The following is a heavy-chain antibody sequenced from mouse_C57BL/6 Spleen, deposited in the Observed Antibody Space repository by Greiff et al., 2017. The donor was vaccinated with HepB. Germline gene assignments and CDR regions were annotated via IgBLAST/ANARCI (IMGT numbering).Heavy chain of an antibody. CDR2: LYPGSGNT. CDR1: GYTFTDYY. J-gene: IGHJ2*01. CDR3: ARSDLDFDY. V-gene: IGHV1-84*01. Sequence: VQLQQSGPELVKPGASVKISCKASGYTFTDYYLNWVKQRPGQGLEWIGWLYPGSGNTKYNEKFKGKATLTVDTSSSTAYMQLSSLTSEDSAVYFCARSDLDFDYWGQGTTLTVSS.